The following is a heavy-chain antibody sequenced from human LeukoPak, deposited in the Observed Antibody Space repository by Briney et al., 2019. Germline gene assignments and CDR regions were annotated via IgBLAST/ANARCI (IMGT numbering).Heavy chain of an antibody. CDR1: GFTFSDYW. J-gene: IGHJ4*02. Sequence: GGSLRLSCAASGFTFSDYWMHWVRQAPGKGLVWASRISSDGSSADYADSVKGRFTISRDNAKNTLYLQMNSPRAEDTAVYYCARRRTIGDYDYWGQGTLVTVSS. CDR3: ARRRTIGDYDY. CDR2: ISSDGSSA. V-gene: IGHV3-74*01. D-gene: IGHD3-16*01.